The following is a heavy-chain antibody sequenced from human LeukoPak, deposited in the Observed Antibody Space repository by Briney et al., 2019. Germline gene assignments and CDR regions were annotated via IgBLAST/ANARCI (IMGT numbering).Heavy chain of an antibody. V-gene: IGHV2-5*02. Sequence: ESGPTLVKPTQTLTLTCTFSGFSLSTSGVAVGWIRQPPGKALEWLALIYWDDDKRYSPSLKSRLTITKDTSKNQVVLTMTNMDPVDTATYYCAHRPHPQWLENGRGAFDIWGQGTMVTVSS. D-gene: IGHD6-19*01. CDR3: AHRPHPQWLENGRGAFDI. CDR1: GFSLSTSGVA. J-gene: IGHJ3*02. CDR2: IYWDDDK.